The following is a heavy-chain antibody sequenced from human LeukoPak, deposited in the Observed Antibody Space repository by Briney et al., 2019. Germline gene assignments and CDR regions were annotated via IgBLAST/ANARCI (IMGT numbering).Heavy chain of an antibody. V-gene: IGHV4-34*01. Sequence: SETLSLTYAVYGGSFSGYYWSWIRQPPGKGLEWIGEINHSGSTNYNPSLKSRVTISVDTSKNQFSLKLSSVTAADTAVYYCARGHGIVADGIRYWGQGTLVTVSS. J-gene: IGHJ4*02. D-gene: IGHD5-12*01. CDR1: GGSFSGYY. CDR3: ARGHGIVADGIRY. CDR2: INHSGST.